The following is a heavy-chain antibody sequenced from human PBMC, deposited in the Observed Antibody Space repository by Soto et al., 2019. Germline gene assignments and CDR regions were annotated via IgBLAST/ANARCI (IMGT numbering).Heavy chain of an antibody. J-gene: IGHJ4*02. CDR3: ARNDKSGLDY. D-gene: IGHD1-1*01. CDR1: GYSFTTYY. V-gene: IGHV1-46*01. CDR2: INPSGGST. Sequence: QVPLVQSGAEVKKPGASVKVSCKASGYSFTTYYMHWVRQAPGQGLEWMGMINPSGGSTSYAQKFQGRVSMTRDTSTSTVYMELSSLRSEDTAVYYCARNDKSGLDYWGQGTLVTVSS.